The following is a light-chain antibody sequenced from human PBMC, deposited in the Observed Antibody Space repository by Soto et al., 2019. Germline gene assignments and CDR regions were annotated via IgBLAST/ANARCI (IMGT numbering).Light chain of an antibody. CDR3: LQYVSSPLT. V-gene: IGKV3-20*01. J-gene: IGKJ4*01. CDR2: GAS. CDR1: QSASRNH. Sequence: EIVLTQSPGTLSLSPGERAALSCRASQSASRNHLAWYQQRPGQAPRLLIYGASSRATGIPDRFSGSGSGTDFTLTISRLEPEDFEVYYCLQYVSSPLTFGGGTKMEIK.